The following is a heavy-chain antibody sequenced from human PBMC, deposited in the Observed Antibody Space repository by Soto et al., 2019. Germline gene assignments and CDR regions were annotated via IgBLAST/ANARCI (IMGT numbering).Heavy chain of an antibody. D-gene: IGHD2-2*01. J-gene: IGHJ4*02. CDR2: IGFSSGNI. CDR3: ARWGTSCYDY. Sequence: EVQLVESGGGLVKPGGSLRLSCAASGFTFSTYSMNWVRQAPGKGLEWVSSIGFSSGNIYYADSVKGRFTISRDNAKNSLFLQMNSPTAEDTAVYYCARWGTSCYDYWGQGTLVTVSS. CDR1: GFTFSTYS. V-gene: IGHV3-21*01.